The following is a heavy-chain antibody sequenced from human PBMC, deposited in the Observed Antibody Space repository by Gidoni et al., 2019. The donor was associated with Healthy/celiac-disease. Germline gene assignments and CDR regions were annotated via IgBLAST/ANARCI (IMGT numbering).Heavy chain of an antibody. J-gene: IGHJ6*02. CDR2: INTNTGNP. V-gene: IGHV7-4-1*01. CDR1: GYTFNSYA. CDR3: ARDDFWSGYYRDGMDV. D-gene: IGHD3-3*01. Sequence: QVQLVQSGSELKKPGASVKVSCKASGYTFNSYAMNWVRQAPGQGLEWMGWINTNTGNPTYAQGFTGRFVFSLDTSVSTAYLQICSLKAEDTAVYYCARDDFWSGYYRDGMDVWGQGTTVTVSS.